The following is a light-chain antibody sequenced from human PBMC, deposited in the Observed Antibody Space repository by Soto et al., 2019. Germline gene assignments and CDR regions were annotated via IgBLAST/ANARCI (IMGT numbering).Light chain of an antibody. J-gene: IGKJ4*01. Sequence: EVVLTQSPATLSLSPGERATLSCRASQSVGFYLAWYQHRTGQAPRLRIYDASNRTTGSPARFSGCGSGTDLNLTNSSQEPEDFAYYYCQHRSSWPLTFGGGTKVEIK. CDR3: QHRSSWPLT. V-gene: IGKV3-11*01. CDR1: QSVGFY. CDR2: DAS.